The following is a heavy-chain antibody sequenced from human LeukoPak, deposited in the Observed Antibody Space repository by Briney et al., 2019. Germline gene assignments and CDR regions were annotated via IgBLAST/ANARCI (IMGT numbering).Heavy chain of an antibody. J-gene: IGHJ1*01. CDR3: ARGWVAATPPEYFQH. D-gene: IGHD2-15*01. Sequence: PGGSLRLSCAASGFAFSSYAMHWVRQAPGKGLEWVAVISYDGSNKYYADSVKGRFTISRDNSKNTLYLQMNSLRAEDTAVYYCARGWVAATPPEYFQHWGQGTLVTVSS. CDR2: ISYDGSNK. V-gene: IGHV3-30*04. CDR1: GFAFSSYA.